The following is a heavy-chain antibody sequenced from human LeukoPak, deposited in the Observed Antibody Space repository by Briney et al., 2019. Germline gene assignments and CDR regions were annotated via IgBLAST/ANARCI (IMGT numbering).Heavy chain of an antibody. Sequence: ASVKVSCKASGYTFTSYGISCVRQATGQGLEWMGWMNPNSGNTGYAQKFQGRVTITRNTSISTAYMELSSLRSEDTAVYYCARGPTYDFWSGYSEDWFDPWGQGTLVTVSS. CDR2: MNPNSGNT. CDR3: ARGPTYDFWSGYSEDWFDP. J-gene: IGHJ5*02. D-gene: IGHD3-3*01. CDR1: GYTFTSYG. V-gene: IGHV1-8*03.